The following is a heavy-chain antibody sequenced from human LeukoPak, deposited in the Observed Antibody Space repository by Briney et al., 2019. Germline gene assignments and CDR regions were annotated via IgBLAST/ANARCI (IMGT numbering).Heavy chain of an antibody. CDR3: ARDPDGYRQGHHFDY. CDR2: IYSGGST. J-gene: IGHJ4*02. CDR1: GFTVSSNY. V-gene: IGHV3-66*01. D-gene: IGHD5-18*01. Sequence: GGSLRLSCAASGFTVSSNYMSWVRQAPGKGLEWVSGIYSGGSTYYADSVKGRFTISRDNSKNTLYLQMNSLKAEDTAVYYCARDPDGYRQGHHFDYWGQGTLVTVSS.